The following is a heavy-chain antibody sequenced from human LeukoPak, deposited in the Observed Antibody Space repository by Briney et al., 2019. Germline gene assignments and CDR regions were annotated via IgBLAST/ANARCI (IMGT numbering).Heavy chain of an antibody. D-gene: IGHD2-2*01. CDR3: ARAEYQLPYYYYGMDV. V-gene: IGHV1-18*01. CDR1: GYTFTSYG. CDR2: ISAYNGNT. J-gene: IGHJ6*02. Sequence: ASVKVSCKASGYTFTSYGISWVRQAPGQGLEWMGWISAYNGNTNYAQKLQGRVTMTTDTSTSTAYMELSSLRSEDTAVYYCARAEYQLPYYYYGMDVWGQGTTVTVSS.